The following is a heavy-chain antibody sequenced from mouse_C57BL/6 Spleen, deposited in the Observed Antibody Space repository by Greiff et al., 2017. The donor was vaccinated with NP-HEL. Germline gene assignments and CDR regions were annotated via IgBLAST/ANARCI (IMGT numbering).Heavy chain of an antibody. Sequence: QVQLQQSGPELVKPGASVKISCKASGYAFSSSWMNWVKQRPGKGLEWIGRIYPGDGDTNYNGKFKGKATLTADKSSSTAYMQLSSLTSEDSAVYFCARGGAQVFAYWGQGTLVTVSA. J-gene: IGHJ3*01. D-gene: IGHD3-2*02. CDR1: GYAFSSSW. CDR3: ARGGAQVFAY. CDR2: IYPGDGDT. V-gene: IGHV1-82*01.